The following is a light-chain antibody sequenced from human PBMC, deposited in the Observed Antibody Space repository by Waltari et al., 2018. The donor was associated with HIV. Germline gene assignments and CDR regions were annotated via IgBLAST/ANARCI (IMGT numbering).Light chain of an antibody. J-gene: IGLJ1*01. V-gene: IGLV3-19*01. CDR2: GKN. CDR1: SLRSYY. Sequence: SSELTQDPAVSVALGQTVRITCQGDSLRSYYASWYQQKPGQAPVLVIYGKNNRPSGIPDRFSGSSSGNTASLIITGAQAEDDADYYCNSRDSSGNHYVFGTGTKVTAL. CDR3: NSRDSSGNHYV.